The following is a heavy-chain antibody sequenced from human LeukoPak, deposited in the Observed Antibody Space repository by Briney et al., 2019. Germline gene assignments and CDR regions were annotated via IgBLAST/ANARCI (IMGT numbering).Heavy chain of an antibody. V-gene: IGHV3-30-3*01. CDR3: AKDPGSRGYFDY. D-gene: IGHD1-26*01. CDR2: ISYDGSNK. CDR1: GFTFSSYA. J-gene: IGHJ4*02. Sequence: PRGSLRLSCAASGFTFSSYAMHWVRQAPGKGLEWVAVISYDGSNKYYADSVKGRFTISRDNSKNTLYLQMNSLRAEDTAVYYCAKDPGSRGYFDYWGQGTLVTLSS.